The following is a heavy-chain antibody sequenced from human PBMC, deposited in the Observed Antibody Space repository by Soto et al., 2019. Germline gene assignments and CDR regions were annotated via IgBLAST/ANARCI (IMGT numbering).Heavy chain of an antibody. CDR1: NGSISSSGYY. V-gene: IGHV4-31*03. J-gene: IGHJ5*02. CDR3: AGGSSKSWFDP. D-gene: IGHD6-6*01. CDR2: IYYSGST. Sequence: QVQLQEPGPGLAKPSQTLSLTCNVSNGSISSSGYYWSWIRQHPGQGLEWIGYIYYSGSTYYNPSLKSRVTISVDTSKNQFSLKLGSVTAADTAMYYCAGGSSKSWFDPWGQGTLVTVSS.